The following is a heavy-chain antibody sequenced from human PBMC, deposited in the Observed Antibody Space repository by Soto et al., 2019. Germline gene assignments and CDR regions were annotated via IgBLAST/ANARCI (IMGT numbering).Heavy chain of an antibody. CDR1: GLTVRGKKY. J-gene: IGHJ3*02. CDR2: LYDVDVT. V-gene: IGHV3-53*01. D-gene: IGHD1-1*01. Sequence: DVQLVASGGGLIQPGGSLRLSCAALGLTVRGKKYITWVRQAPGKGLEWVSALYDVDVTYYADSAKGRFTISRDNSNNIIYLHMNSLGPDDTAVYYCASWLEREHAYDIWGLGTMVTVSS. CDR3: ASWLEREHAYDI.